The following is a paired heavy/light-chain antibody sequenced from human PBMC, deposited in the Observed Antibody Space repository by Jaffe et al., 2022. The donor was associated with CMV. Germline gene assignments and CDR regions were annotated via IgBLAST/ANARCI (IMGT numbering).Heavy chain of an antibody. CDR1: GGSISSYY. CDR2: IYYSGST. D-gene: IGHD3-9*01. J-gene: IGHJ6*03. Sequence: QVQLQESGPGLVKPSETLSLTCTVSGGSISSYYWSWIRQPPGKGLEWIGYIYYSGSTNYNPSLKSRVTISVDTSKNQFSLKLSSVTAADTAVYYCARQNPYYDILTGYVDYYYMDVWGKGTTVTVSS. V-gene: IGHV4-59*08. CDR3: ARQNPYYDILTGYVDYYYMDV.
Light chain of an antibody. J-gene: IGKJ1*01. Sequence: DIQMTQSPSTLSASVGDRVTITCRASQSISSWLAWYQQKPGKAPKLLIYKASSLESGVPSRFSGSGSGTEFTLTISSLQPDDFATYYCQQYNSYSRQIGQGTKVEIK. CDR2: KAS. CDR1: QSISSW. CDR3: QQYNSYSRQ. V-gene: IGKV1-5*03.